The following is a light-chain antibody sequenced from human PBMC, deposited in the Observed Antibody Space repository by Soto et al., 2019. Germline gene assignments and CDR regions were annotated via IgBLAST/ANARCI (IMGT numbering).Light chain of an antibody. V-gene: IGLV2-14*03. CDR1: SSDVGAYNY. Sequence: QSALTQPASVSGSPGQSITISCTGTSSDVGAYNYVSWYQQHPGKAPKLMIYDVSSRPSGVSNRFSGSRSGNTASLTISGLQPEDEADYYCSSYTSSSTLLFGGGTKVTVL. CDR3: SSYTSSSTLL. CDR2: DVS. J-gene: IGLJ2*01.